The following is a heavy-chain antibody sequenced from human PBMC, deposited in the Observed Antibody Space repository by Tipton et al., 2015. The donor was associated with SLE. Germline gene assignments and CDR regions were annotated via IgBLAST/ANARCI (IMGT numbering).Heavy chain of an antibody. CDR2: IYHTGST. V-gene: IGHV4-59*01. CDR3: ARDYYGSGFDAFDV. Sequence: TLSLTCTVSGSSISTYYWSWIRHPPKQGLEWIGWIYHTGSTDYNPSLKSRVTISVDTSKNQFYLRLSSVTAADTAVYCCARDYYGSGFDAFDVWGQGTMVTFSS. CDR1: GSSISTYY. J-gene: IGHJ3*01. D-gene: IGHD3-10*01.